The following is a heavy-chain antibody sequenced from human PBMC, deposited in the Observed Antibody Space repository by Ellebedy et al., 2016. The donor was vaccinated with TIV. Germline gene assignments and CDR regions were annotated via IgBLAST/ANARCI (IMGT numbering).Heavy chain of an antibody. J-gene: IGHJ4*02. D-gene: IGHD6-13*01. CDR1: GYTFTKYY. V-gene: IGHV1-46*01. CDR3: TCLQLGIADYFDY. Sequence: ASVKVSCKASGYTFTKYYMHWVRQAPGQGLEWMGMINPSGGSTSYAQKFQGRVTMTRDTSTSTVYMELSSLRSEDTAVDYCTCLQLGIADYFDYWGQGALVTVSS. CDR2: INPSGGST.